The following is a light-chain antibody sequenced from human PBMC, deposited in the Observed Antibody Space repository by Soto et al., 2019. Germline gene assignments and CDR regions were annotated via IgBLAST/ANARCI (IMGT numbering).Light chain of an antibody. J-gene: IGLJ7*01. CDR1: SGQSSYA. CDR3: QAWGTSAV. V-gene: IGLV4-69*01. Sequence: QPVLTQSPSASASLGASVKLTCTLSSGQSSYAIAWYQQQPGKGPLFLMKLKSDGSHTKGDGIPDRFSGSSSGAERHLTISGLQSDDEGDYYCQAWGTSAVFGGGTQLTVL. CDR2: LKSDGSH.